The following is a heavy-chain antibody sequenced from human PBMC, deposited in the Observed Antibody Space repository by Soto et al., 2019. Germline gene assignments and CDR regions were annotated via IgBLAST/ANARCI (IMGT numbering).Heavy chain of an antibody. CDR3: ARVLKGSGWYWGYYYYYGMDV. D-gene: IGHD6-19*01. J-gene: IGHJ6*02. V-gene: IGHV4-59*08. CDR2: IYYSGST. CDR1: GGSISSYY. Sequence: SETRSLTCTVSGGSISSYYWSWIRQPPGKGLEWIGYIYYSGSTNYNPSLKSRVTISVNTSKNQFSLKLSSVTAADTAVYYCARVLKGSGWYWGYYYYYGMDVWGQGTTVTVSS.